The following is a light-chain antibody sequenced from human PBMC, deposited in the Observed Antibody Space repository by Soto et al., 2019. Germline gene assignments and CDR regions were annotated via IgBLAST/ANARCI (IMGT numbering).Light chain of an antibody. CDR2: GAS. CDR3: QQYGSSPPSST. V-gene: IGKV3-20*01. CDR1: QRVSSGY. J-gene: IGKJ5*01. Sequence: PGERATLSCRASQRVSSGYLAWYQQKPGQAPRLLIYGASNRATDIPDRFSGRGSGTDFTLTIGRLEPEDFAVYYCQQYGSSPPSSTFGQGTRLEI.